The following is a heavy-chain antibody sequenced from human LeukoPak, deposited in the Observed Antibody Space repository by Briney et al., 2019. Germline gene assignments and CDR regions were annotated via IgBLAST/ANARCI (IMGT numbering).Heavy chain of an antibody. J-gene: IGHJ4*02. D-gene: IGHD3-10*01. CDR2: TSYDGGNK. CDR3: AKVASYSRSEYGSGSFDY. Sequence: PGGSLRLSCAGSGFTFSSYAMHWVRQAPGKGLEWVAGTSYDGGNKYYADSVKGRFTISRDNSKNTLYLQLNSLGAEDTAVYFCAKVASYSRSEYGSGSFDYWGQGTLVTVSS. V-gene: IGHV3-30-3*01. CDR1: GFTFSSYA.